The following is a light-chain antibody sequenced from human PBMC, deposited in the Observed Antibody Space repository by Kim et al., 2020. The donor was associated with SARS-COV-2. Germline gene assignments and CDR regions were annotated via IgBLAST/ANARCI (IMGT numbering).Light chain of an antibody. CDR3: QAWDSSTSYV. Sequence: VSPGQTARITCSGDKLEDKYACWYQQKPGQSPVLVIYQYSKRPSGIPERFSGSNSGNTATLTISGTQAMDEAYYYCQAWDSSTSYVFGTGTKVTVL. CDR2: QYS. V-gene: IGLV3-1*01. J-gene: IGLJ1*01. CDR1: KLEDKY.